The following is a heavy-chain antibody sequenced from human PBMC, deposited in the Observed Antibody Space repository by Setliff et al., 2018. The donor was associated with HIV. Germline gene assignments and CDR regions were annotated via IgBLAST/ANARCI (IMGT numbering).Heavy chain of an antibody. CDR3: ARVPRQLLKGAAAYFDY. Sequence: PSETLSLTCTVSGGSIRSHYWSWIREPPGKGLEWIGYIYYSGSTNYNPSLKSRVTISVDTSKNQFSLRLSPVTAADTAVYYCARVPRQLLKGAAAYFDYWGQGILVTVSS. J-gene: IGHJ4*02. D-gene: IGHD5-18*01. V-gene: IGHV4-59*11. CDR2: IYYSGST. CDR1: GGSIRSHY.